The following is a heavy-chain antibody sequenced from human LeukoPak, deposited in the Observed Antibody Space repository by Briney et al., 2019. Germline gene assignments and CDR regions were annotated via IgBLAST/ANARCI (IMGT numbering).Heavy chain of an antibody. CDR2: IPYEGSNK. J-gene: IGHJ5*02. V-gene: IGHV3-30*04. CDR3: AKSSFQGIPSWFDP. D-gene: IGHD1-14*01. CDR1: GFTFSGYA. Sequence: GPSLRPSWAASGFTFSGYAMHCVRQAPGKGLEWVVVIPYEGSNKYYADSVKGRFTISRGNSKNTLYLQMNSLRAEDTAVYYCAKSSFQGIPSWFDPWGQGTLVTVSS.